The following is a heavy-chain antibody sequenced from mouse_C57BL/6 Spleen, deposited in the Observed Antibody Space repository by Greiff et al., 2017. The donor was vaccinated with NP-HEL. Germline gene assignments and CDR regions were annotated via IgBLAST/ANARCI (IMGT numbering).Heavy chain of an antibody. Sequence: QVQLKQPGAELVMPGASVKLSCKASGYTFTSYWMHWVKQRPGQGLEWIGEIDPSDSYTNYNQKFKGKSTLTVDKSSSTAYMQLSSLTSEDSAVYYCARRYYGSSYDWFAYWGQGTLVTVSA. CDR3: ARRYYGSSYDWFAY. CDR1: GYTFTSYW. V-gene: IGHV1-69*01. CDR2: IDPSDSYT. D-gene: IGHD1-1*01. J-gene: IGHJ3*01.